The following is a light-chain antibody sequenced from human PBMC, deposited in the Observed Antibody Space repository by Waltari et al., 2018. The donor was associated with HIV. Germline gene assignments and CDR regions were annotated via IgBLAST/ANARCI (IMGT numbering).Light chain of an antibody. CDR1: SSNIGNTY. Sequence: QSVLTQPPSVSAAPGQKVTISCSGSSSNIGNTYVSWYQQLTGTAPKHLIYGKNMRPAGIPDRFAGAKSGTSATLGITGLQTGDEADYYCGTWDSSRSAVVFGGGTKLTGL. V-gene: IGLV1-51*01. CDR2: GKN. CDR3: GTWDSSRSAVV. J-gene: IGLJ2*01.